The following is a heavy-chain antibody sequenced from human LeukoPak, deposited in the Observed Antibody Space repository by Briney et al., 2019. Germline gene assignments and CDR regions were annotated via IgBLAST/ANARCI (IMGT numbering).Heavy chain of an antibody. V-gene: IGHV5-51*01. Sequence: GESLKISCKGSGYSFTNYWIGWGRQMPGKGLEWMGIIYPDDSDTTYSPSFQGQVTISVDKSITTAFLQWSSLKASDTAMYYCARQAYANNLDAFDIWGQGTMVTVSS. J-gene: IGHJ3*02. CDR1: GYSFTNYW. CDR3: ARQAYANNLDAFDI. CDR2: IYPDDSDT. D-gene: IGHD2-8*01.